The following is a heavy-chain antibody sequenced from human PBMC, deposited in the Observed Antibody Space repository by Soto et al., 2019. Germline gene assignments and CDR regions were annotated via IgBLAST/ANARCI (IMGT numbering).Heavy chain of an antibody. CDR2: ISGSGGST. CDR1: GFTFSSHA. D-gene: IGHD6-6*01. V-gene: IGHV3-23*01. Sequence: GSLRLSCAASGFTFSSHAMSWVRQAPGKGLEWVSAISGSGGSTYYADSVKGRITISRDNSKNTLYLQMNSLRAEDTAVYYCAKGPGIAARPGNWFDPWGQGTLVTVSS. J-gene: IGHJ5*02. CDR3: AKGPGIAARPGNWFDP.